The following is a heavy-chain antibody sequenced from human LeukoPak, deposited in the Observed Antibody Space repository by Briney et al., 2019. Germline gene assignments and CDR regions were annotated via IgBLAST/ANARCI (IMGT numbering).Heavy chain of an antibody. D-gene: IGHD6-13*01. CDR3: ARGYSSSWYFNWFDP. J-gene: IGHJ5*02. V-gene: IGHV4-38-2*02. CDR1: GDSITGYY. CDR2: IYYTGST. Sequence: PSETLSLTCSVSGDSITGYYWGWIRQPPGKGLEWIGNIYYTGSTYYNPSLKSRVTISVDTSKNQFSLKLSSVTAADTAVYYCARGYSSSWYFNWFDPWGQGTLVTVSS.